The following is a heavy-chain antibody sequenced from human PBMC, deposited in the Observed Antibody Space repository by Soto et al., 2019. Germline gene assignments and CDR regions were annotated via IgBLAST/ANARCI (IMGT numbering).Heavy chain of an antibody. CDR2: ISSRGDTI. Sequence: PGGSLRLSCAASGFIFSDFHMTWIRQAPGKGLELVAYISSRGDTIYYADSVRGRITISRDNDKDSLFLQMSSLRVEDTAVYYCAKDLASHGSGSYQGSYWGQGTLVTVSS. CDR1: GFIFSDFH. J-gene: IGHJ4*02. V-gene: IGHV3-11*01. CDR3: AKDLASHGSGSYQGSY. D-gene: IGHD3-10*01.